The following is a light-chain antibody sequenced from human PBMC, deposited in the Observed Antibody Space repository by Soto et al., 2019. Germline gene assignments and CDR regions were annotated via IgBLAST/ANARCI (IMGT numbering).Light chain of an antibody. J-gene: IGKJ3*01. V-gene: IGKV1-33*01. CDR1: QDISNY. CDR3: QQYDNLPTFT. Sequence: DIQMTQSPSSLSASVGDRVTITCQASQDISNYLNWYQQKPGKAPKLLIYDASNLETEVPSRFSRSGSGTDFTFTISSLQPEDIATYYCQQYDNLPTFTFGPGTKVDIK. CDR2: DAS.